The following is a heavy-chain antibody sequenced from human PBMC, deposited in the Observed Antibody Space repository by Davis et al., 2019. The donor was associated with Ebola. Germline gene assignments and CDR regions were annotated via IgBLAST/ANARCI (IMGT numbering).Heavy chain of an antibody. Sequence: GESLKISCKASGYSFTTYWIVWVRQMPGKGLECMGIIFPGDSDTRYSPSFQGQVTISVDKSINTAYLQWSSLKASDTAMYYCARGPRSYFRAGGDDYWGQGTLVSVSS. J-gene: IGHJ4*02. V-gene: IGHV5-51*01. CDR3: ARGPRSYFRAGGDDY. D-gene: IGHD3-10*01. CDR2: IFPGDSDT. CDR1: GYSFTTYW.